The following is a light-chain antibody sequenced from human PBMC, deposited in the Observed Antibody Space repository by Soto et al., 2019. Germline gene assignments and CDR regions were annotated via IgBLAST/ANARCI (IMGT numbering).Light chain of an antibody. CDR1: SSNIGSNY. CDR3: GAWDDSLSGPA. Sequence: QSVLTQPPSASGTPGQRVTISCSGSSSNIGSNYVYWYQQLPGTAPKLLIYSNNQRPSGVPDRFSGSKSGTSASLAISGLQSEDEADYYCGAWDDSLSGPAFGGGTKLTVL. V-gene: IGLV1-47*02. CDR2: SNN. J-gene: IGLJ2*01.